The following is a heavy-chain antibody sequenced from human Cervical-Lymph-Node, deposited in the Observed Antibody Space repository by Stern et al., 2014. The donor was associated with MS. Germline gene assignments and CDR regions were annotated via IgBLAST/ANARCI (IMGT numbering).Heavy chain of an antibody. J-gene: IGHJ4*02. Sequence: QMVESGAEVKKPGASVKVSCKASRYTFIDYYIHWVRQAPGQGLEWMGWINPKSGDPHYAEKFQGRATMTRDTSISTAHMELSRLTSDDTALFDWLGPFDAWGQATLVTVSS. CDR1: RYTFIDYY. CDR2: INPKSGDP. CDR3: LGPFDA. V-gene: IGHV1-2*02.